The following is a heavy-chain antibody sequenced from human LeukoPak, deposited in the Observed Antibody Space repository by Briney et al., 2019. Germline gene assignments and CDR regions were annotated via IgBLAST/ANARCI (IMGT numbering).Heavy chain of an antibody. CDR3: ARKSYQLLHFDY. V-gene: IGHV1-46*01. J-gene: IGHJ4*02. CDR1: GYTFTNYA. CDR2: INPSGGST. Sequence: GASVKVSCKASGYTFTNYAMNWVRQAPGQGLEWMGIINPSGGSTSYAQKFQGRVTMTRDTSTSTVYMELSSLRSEDTAVYYCARKSYQLLHFDYWGQGTLVTVSS. D-gene: IGHD2-2*01.